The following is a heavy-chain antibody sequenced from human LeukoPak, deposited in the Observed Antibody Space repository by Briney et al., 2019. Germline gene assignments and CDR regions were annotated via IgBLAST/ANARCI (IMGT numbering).Heavy chain of an antibody. J-gene: IGHJ5*02. Sequence: GGSLRLSCAASGFTFSSYGMHWVRQAPGKGLEWVAVIWYDGSNKYYADSVKGRFTISRDNSKNTLYLQMNSLRAEDTAVYYCAKDRMVRGVFFWSDPWGQGTLVTVSS. CDR3: AKDRMVRGVFFWSDP. V-gene: IGHV3-33*06. CDR2: IWYDGSNK. D-gene: IGHD3-10*01. CDR1: GFTFSSYG.